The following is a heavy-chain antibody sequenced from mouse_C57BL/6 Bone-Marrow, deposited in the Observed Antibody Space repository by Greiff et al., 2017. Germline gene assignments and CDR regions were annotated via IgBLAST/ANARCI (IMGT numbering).Heavy chain of an antibody. CDR1: GYTFTSYW. J-gene: IGHJ1*03. CDR3: ARGGGNWYFDV. CDR2: IDPSDSYT. V-gene: IGHV1-69*01. Sequence: QVQLQQPGAELVMPGASVKLSCKASGYTFTSYWMHWVKQRPGQGLAWIGEIDPSDSYTNYNQKFKGKSTLTVDKSSSTAYMQLSSLTSEDSAVYYCARGGGNWYFDVWGTGTTVTVSS.